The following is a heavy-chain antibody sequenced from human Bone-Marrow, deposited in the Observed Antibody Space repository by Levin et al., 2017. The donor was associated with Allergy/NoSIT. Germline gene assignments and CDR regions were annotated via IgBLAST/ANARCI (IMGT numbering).Heavy chain of an antibody. Sequence: PGGSLRLSCEASGFIFSNYGIHWVRQAPGKGLEWVAGLSYDGRNEYYADSVKGRFTTSRDNSKNTLSLQMNSLRAEDTAVYYCAKDTYYYDTSGYYVFDHWGQGTLVTVSS. CDR1: GFIFSNYG. D-gene: IGHD3-22*01. V-gene: IGHV3-30*18. CDR3: AKDTYYYDTSGYYVFDH. CDR2: LSYDGRNE. J-gene: IGHJ4*02.